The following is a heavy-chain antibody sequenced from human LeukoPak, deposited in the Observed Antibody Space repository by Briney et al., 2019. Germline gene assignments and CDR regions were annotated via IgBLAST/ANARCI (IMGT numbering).Heavy chain of an antibody. J-gene: IGHJ4*02. D-gene: IGHD6-13*01. CDR2: ISGSGGST. V-gene: IGHV3-23*01. CDR3: AKADSEAAGEY. Sequence: GGSLRLSCAASGVTFSSYALNWVRQAPGKGLEWVSAISGSGGSTYYADSVKGRFTISRDNSKNTLYLQMNSLRAEDTAVYYCAKADSEAAGEYWGQGTLVTVSS. CDR1: GVTFSSYA.